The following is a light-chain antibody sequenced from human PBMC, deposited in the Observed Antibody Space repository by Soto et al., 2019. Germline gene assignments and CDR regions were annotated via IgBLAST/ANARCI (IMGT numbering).Light chain of an antibody. J-gene: IGKJ1*01. CDR3: QQYNSYST. V-gene: IGKV1-5*03. Sequence: DLQMTLSPSTLTASVGARVTITCRASQSISSWLAWYQQKPGKAPKLLIYKASSLESGVPSRFSGSGSGTEFTLTISSLQPEDFATYYRQQYNSYSTFGQGTKVDIK. CDR2: KAS. CDR1: QSISSW.